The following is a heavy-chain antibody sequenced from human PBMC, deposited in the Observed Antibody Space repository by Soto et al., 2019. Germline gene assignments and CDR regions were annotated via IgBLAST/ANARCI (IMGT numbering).Heavy chain of an antibody. J-gene: IGHJ4*02. CDR2: IYYSGST. CDR3: ARDPMGATAAHFDY. CDR1: FGSVSSRSYF. D-gene: IGHD1-26*01. Sequence: SETLSLTCTVSFGSVSSRSYFWSLFRQPPGKGLEWIGCIYYSGSTNYNPSLKSRVTISLDTSKNQFSLTLSSVTAADTAVYYCARDPMGATAAHFDYWGQGTLVTVSS. V-gene: IGHV4-61*01.